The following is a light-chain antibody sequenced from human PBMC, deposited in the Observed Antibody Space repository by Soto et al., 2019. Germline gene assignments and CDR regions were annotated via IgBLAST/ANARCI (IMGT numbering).Light chain of an antibody. CDR2: DGY. CDR1: QTINSK. Sequence: DIQMTQSPSTLSASVGDSVTITCRVSQTINSKLAWYQKKPGQAPKLLIFDGYNLESGVPSRFSGSGSGTEFTLSIGSLQPDDFATYYCQQYETYFRYTFGQGTKLDIK. V-gene: IGKV1-5*01. J-gene: IGKJ2*01. CDR3: QQYETYFRYT.